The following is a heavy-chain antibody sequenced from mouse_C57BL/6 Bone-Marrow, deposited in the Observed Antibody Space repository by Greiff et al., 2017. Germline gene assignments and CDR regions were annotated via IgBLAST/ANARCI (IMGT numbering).Heavy chain of an antibody. CDR3: ARTYYSNSRFAY. CDR1: GYTFTSYW. CDR2: IDPSDSYT. J-gene: IGHJ3*01. D-gene: IGHD2-5*01. V-gene: IGHV1-59*01. Sequence: QVQLQQPGAELVRPGTSVKLSCKASGYTFTSYWMHWVKQRPGQGLEWIGVIDPSDSYTNYNQKFKGKATLTVDTSSSTAYMQLSSLTSEDSAVYFCARTYYSNSRFAYWGQGTLVTVSA.